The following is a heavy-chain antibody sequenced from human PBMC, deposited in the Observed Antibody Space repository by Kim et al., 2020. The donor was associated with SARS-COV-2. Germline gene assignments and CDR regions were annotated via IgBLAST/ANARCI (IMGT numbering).Heavy chain of an antibody. V-gene: IGHV1-69*13. CDR2: IIPIFGTA. J-gene: IGHJ6*03. D-gene: IGHD5-18*01. CDR3: ARVPYTAMALDYYYYYYMDV. Sequence: SVKVSCKASGGTFSSYAISWVRQAPGQGLEWMGGIIPIFGTANYAQKFQGRVTITADESTSTAYMELSSLRSEDTAVYYCARVPYTAMALDYYYYYYMDVWGKGTTVTVSS. CDR1: GGTFSSYA.